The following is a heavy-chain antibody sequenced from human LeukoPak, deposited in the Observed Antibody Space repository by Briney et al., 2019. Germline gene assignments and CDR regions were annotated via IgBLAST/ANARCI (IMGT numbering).Heavy chain of an antibody. CDR3: AKFGVAAGTDYWYFDL. CDR2: VSYDGRYR. J-gene: IGHJ2*01. CDR1: GFTFSSYG. Sequence: GGSLRLSCVASGFTFSSYGMYWVRQAPGKGLERVAVVSYDGRYRYYADSVKGRFTISRDNYKNTLYLQMDSLRAEDTAVYYCAKFGVAAGTDYWYFDLWGRGTLVTVSS. V-gene: IGHV3-30*18. D-gene: IGHD6-19*01.